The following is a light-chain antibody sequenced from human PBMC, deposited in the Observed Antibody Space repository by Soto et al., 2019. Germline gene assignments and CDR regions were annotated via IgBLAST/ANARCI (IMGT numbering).Light chain of an antibody. CDR3: ETWDSNTRV. CDR2: LEGSGSY. J-gene: IGLJ2*01. Sequence: QSALTQSSSASASLGSSVKLTCTLSSGHSSYIIAWHQQQPGKAPRYLMKLEGSGSYNKGSGVPDRFSGSSSGADRYLTIFNLQFEDEANYYCETWDSNTRVFGGGTKLTVL. CDR1: SGHSSYI. V-gene: IGLV4-60*02.